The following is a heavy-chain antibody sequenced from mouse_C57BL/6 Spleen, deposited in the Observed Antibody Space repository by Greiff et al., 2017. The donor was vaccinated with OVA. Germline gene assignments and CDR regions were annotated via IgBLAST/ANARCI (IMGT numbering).Heavy chain of an antibody. V-gene: IGHV1-15*01. J-gene: IGHJ3*01. CDR1: GYTFTDYE. CDR3: TRKEDYDGWFAY. Sequence: QVQLQQSGAELVRPGASVTLSCKASGYTFTDYEMHWVKQTPVHGLEWIGAIDPETGGTAYNQKFKGKAILTADKSSSTAYLALRSLTSEDSAVYYCTRKEDYDGWFAYWGQGTLVTVSA. D-gene: IGHD2-4*01. CDR2: IDPETGGT.